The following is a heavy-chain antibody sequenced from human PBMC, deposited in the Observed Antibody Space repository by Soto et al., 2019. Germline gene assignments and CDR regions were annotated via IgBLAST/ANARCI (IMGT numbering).Heavy chain of an antibody. V-gene: IGHV1-18*04. CDR2: ISAYNCNK. D-gene: IGHD3-22*01. CDR3: ARGSTYYYDSSGPPTPVDY. CDR1: GYTFTSYG. J-gene: IGHJ4*02. Sequence: ASVKVSCKASGYTFTSYGISWVRQAPGQGLEWMGWISAYNCNKKYAQKLQGRVTMTTDTSTSTDYMELRSLRSDDTAVYYCARGSTYYYDSSGPPTPVDYWGQGTLVTVSS.